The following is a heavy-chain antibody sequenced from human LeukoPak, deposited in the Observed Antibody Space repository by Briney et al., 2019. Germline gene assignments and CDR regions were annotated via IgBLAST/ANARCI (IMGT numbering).Heavy chain of an antibody. CDR1: GFTFTSPA. CDR3: AAELNYYDSSGYGY. V-gene: IGHV1-58*02. Sequence: GASVKVSCKASGFTFTSPAMQWVRQARGQRLEWIGWIVVGSGNTNYAQKFQERVTITRDMSTSTAYMELSSLRSEDTAVYYCAAELNYYDSSGYGYWGQGTLVTVSS. CDR2: IVVGSGNT. J-gene: IGHJ4*02. D-gene: IGHD3-22*01.